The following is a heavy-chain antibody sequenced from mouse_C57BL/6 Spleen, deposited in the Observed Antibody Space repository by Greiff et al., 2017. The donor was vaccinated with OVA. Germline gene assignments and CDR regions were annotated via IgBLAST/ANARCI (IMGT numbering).Heavy chain of an antibody. CDR2: IYPRDGST. CDR3: ASPYYSNTDY. J-gene: IGHJ2*01. V-gene: IGHV1-85*01. Sequence: QVQLKQSGPELVKPGASVKLSCKASGYTFTSYDLNWVKQRPGQGLEWIGWIYPRDGSTKYNEKFKGKATLTVDTSSSTAYMELHSLTSEDSAVYFCASPYYSNTDYWGQGTTLTVSS. CDR1: GYTFTSYD. D-gene: IGHD2-5*01.